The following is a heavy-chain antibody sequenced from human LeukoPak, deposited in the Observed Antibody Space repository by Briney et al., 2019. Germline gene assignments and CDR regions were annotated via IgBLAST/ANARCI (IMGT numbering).Heavy chain of an antibody. CDR1: GGSISSYY. CDR3: ARHPYDILTGYYPNRFDY. CDR2: IYYSGST. D-gene: IGHD3-9*01. V-gene: IGHV4-59*08. J-gene: IGHJ4*02. Sequence: SETLSLTCTVSGGSISSYYWSWIRQPPGKGLEWIGYIYYSGSTNYNPSLKSRVTISVDTSKNQFSLKLSSVTAADTAVYYCARHPYDILTGYYPNRFDYWGQGTLVTVSS.